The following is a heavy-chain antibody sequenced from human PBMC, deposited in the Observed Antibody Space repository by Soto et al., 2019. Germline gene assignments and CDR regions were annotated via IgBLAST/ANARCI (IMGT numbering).Heavy chain of an antibody. V-gene: IGHV1-18*01. CDR2: ISAYNGNT. Sequence: GASLKGYCKTSGYTFTSYGISWVRKAPGQGLEWMGWISAYNGNTNYAQKLQGRVTMTTDTSTSTAYMELRSLRSDDTAVYYCARDLFLGYYDSSGYYDPYNWFDPWGQGTLVTVSS. J-gene: IGHJ5*02. CDR1: GYTFTSYG. CDR3: ARDLFLGYYDSSGYYDPYNWFDP. D-gene: IGHD3-22*01.